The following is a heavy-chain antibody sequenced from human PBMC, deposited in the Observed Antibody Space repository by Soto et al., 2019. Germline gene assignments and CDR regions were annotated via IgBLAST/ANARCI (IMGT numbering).Heavy chain of an antibody. V-gene: IGHV2-5*02. J-gene: IGHJ6*03. Sequence: QITLKESGPTLLKPTQTLTLTCTFSGFSLSSSGVAVGWVRQPPGKALEWLALIYWDDDKRYSPSLKNSLIITKDTSRNQVVLTMTNMDPVDTGTYYCVHRDYGSGGHHNRYMDVWGKGTTVTVSS. CDR2: IYWDDDK. CDR3: VHRDYGSGGHHNRYMDV. CDR1: GFSLSSSGVA. D-gene: IGHD3-10*01.